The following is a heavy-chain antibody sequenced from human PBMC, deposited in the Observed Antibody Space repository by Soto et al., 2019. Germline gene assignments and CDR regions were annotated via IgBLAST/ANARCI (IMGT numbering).Heavy chain of an antibody. CDR2: IIPIFGTA. D-gene: IGHD3-22*01. Sequence: QVQLVQSGAEVKKPGSSVKVSCKASGGTFSSYAISWVRQAPGQGLEWMGGIIPIFGTANYAQKFQGRVTFTASESTSTANMKLSSLISEDTAVYYCARDHPLGVSVVVMAMDVWGQGTTVTVSS. CDR1: GGTFSSYA. CDR3: ARDHPLGVSVVVMAMDV. J-gene: IGHJ6*02. V-gene: IGHV1-69*12.